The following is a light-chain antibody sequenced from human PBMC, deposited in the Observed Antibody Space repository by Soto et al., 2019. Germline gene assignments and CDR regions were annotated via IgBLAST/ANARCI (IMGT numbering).Light chain of an antibody. CDR2: DAS. CDR1: QSVSIS. J-gene: IGKJ5*01. Sequence: EIVLAQSPATLSLSPGERATLSCRASQSVSISLACYQQKPGQAPRLLIYDASNRATGVPARFSGSGSGTDFTLTVSSLEPEDFALYYCQQRSNWPPEITFGQGTRLEI. V-gene: IGKV3-11*01. CDR3: QQRSNWPPEIT.